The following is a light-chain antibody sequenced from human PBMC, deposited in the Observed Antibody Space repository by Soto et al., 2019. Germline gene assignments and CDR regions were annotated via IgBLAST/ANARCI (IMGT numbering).Light chain of an antibody. CDR3: QQYAAYPWT. CDR1: QSVSNY. CDR2: TAS. V-gene: IGKV3-11*01. J-gene: IGKJ1*01. Sequence: EIMFTQSPATLSLSPGERATLYCRASQSVSNYLAWYQQKPGQAPRLLIYTASNRATGIPARFRGSGSGTEFSLTIISLQPGDSATFYCQQYAAYPWTFGRGTKVDIK.